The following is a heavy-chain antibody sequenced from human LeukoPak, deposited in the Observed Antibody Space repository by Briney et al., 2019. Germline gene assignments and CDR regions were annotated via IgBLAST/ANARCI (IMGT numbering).Heavy chain of an antibody. CDR2: IYYSGST. CDR3: ARDHRVWGIFFFDAFDI. V-gene: IGHV4-39*07. D-gene: IGHD3-16*01. CDR1: GGSISSSSYY. Sequence: SETLSHTCTVSGGSISSSSYYWGWIRQPPGKGLEWIGSIYYSGSTCYNPSLKSRVTISVDTSKNQFSLKLSSVTAADTAVYYCARDHRVWGIFFFDAFDIWGQGKMVTVSS. J-gene: IGHJ3*02.